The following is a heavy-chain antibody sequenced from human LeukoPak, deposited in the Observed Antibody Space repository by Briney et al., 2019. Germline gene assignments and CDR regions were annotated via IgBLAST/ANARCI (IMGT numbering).Heavy chain of an antibody. J-gene: IGHJ6*03. CDR3: ASTGAYYDFWSGDYYYYYMDV. CDR2: FYDSGST. D-gene: IGHD3-3*01. Sequence: SETLSLTCSVSGGSISSSSDCWGWLRQPPGKGLEWFGTFYDSGSTYYNPSHKRRVPISVDTSKNQFSLKLSSVTAADTAVYYCASTGAYYDFWSGDYYYYYMDVWGKGTTGTVS. V-gene: IGHV4-39*07. CDR1: GGSISSSSDC.